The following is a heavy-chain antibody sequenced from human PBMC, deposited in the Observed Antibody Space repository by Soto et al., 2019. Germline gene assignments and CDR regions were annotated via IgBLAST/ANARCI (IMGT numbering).Heavy chain of an antibody. J-gene: IGHJ4*02. D-gene: IGHD4-17*01. CDR2: IYYSGST. CDR3: ARVDDRGDYGDVIDY. Sequence: SETLSLTCTVSGGSISSGGYYWSWIRQHPGKGLEWIGYIYYSGSTYYNPSLKSRVTISVDTSKNQFSLKLSSVTAADTAVYYCARVDDRGDYGDVIDYWGQGTLVTVSS. CDR1: GGSISSGGYY. V-gene: IGHV4-31*03.